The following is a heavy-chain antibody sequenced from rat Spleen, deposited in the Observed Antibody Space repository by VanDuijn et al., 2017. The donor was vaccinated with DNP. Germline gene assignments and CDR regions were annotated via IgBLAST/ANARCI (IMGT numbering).Heavy chain of an antibody. Sequence: EVQLQESGSGLVKPSQSLSLTCSVTGYSITSNYWGWIRKFTGNKMEYIGNISYSGGTNYNPSLRNRISITRDTSKNHFFLHLNSVTTEDTATYYCARWTRYFDYWGQGVMVTVSS. CDR3: ARWTRYFDY. CDR2: ISYSGGT. D-gene: IGHD1-7*01. J-gene: IGHJ2*01. CDR1: GYSITSNY. V-gene: IGHV3-1*01.